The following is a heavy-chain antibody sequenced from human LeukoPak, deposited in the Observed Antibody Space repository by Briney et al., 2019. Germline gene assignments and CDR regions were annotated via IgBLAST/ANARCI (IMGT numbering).Heavy chain of an antibody. J-gene: IGHJ4*02. CDR3: STPSF. V-gene: IGHV3-15*01. CDR1: GFTFSSYA. CDR2: IKSKTDGGTI. Sequence: GGSLRLSCAASGFTFSSYAMSWVRQAPGKGLEWVGRIKSKTDGGTIDYAAPVKGRFTISRDDSKNTLYLQMDNLKTEDTAIYYCSTPSFWGQGTLVTVSS.